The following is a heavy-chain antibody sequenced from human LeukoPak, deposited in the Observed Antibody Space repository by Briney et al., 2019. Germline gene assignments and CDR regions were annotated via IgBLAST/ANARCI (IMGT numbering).Heavy chain of an antibody. J-gene: IGHJ4*02. D-gene: IGHD6-19*01. CDR2: ISGSGGT. CDR1: GXTFSNYA. V-gene: IGHV3-23*01. CDR3: AKLVGSSSGWVDY. Sequence: GGSLRLSCAASGXTFSNYAMSWVRQAPGKGLEWVSGISGSGGTYYADSVKGRLTISRDNSKNTLYLQMNSLRAEDTAVYYCAKLVGSSSGWVDYWGQGTLVTVSS.